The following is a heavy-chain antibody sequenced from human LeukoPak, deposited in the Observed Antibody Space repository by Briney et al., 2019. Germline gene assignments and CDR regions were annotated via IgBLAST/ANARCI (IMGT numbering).Heavy chain of an antibody. CDR2: IYYSGST. V-gene: IGHV4-59*01. CDR3: ARAFELRGVPFEYRVFDY. J-gene: IGHJ4*02. CDR1: GGSISSDY. D-gene: IGHD3-10*01. Sequence: SETLSLTCTVSGGSISSDYWSWVRQPPGKGLEWRGYIYYSGSTNYNPSLKSRGDISVDTSKNQFSLKRSSVTAADTAVYYCARAFELRGVPFEYRVFDYWGQGTLVTVSS.